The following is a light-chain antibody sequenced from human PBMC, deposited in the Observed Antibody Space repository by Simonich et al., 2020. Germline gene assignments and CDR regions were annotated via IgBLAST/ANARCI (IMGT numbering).Light chain of an antibody. CDR2: AAS. V-gene: IGKV1-8*01. Sequence: AIRMTQSPSSLSASTGDRVTITCRASQGISSYLAWYQQKPGKAPKLLSYAASTLQRGVPSRFSGSGSGTDFTLTISCLQSEDFATYYCQQYDNLPPLFTFGPGTKVDIK. CDR1: QGISSY. J-gene: IGKJ3*01. CDR3: QQYDNLPPLFT.